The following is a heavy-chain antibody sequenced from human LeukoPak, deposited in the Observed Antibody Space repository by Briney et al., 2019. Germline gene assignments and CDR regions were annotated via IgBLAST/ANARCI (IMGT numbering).Heavy chain of an antibody. CDR1: GGSFSSYY. CDR2: IDHGGIT. Sequence: SETLSLTCAVYGGSFSSYYWSWIRQPPGRGLKWIGDIDHGGITNCNPSLKSRVTISVDTSKNKFSLTLRPVTAADTAVYYCAGLQGHSYYYMDVWGRGTTVTVSS. CDR3: AGLQGHSYYYMDV. V-gene: IGHV4-34*01. J-gene: IGHJ6*03.